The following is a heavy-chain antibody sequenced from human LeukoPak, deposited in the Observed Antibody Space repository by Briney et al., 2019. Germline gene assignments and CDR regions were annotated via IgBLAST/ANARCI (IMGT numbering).Heavy chain of an antibody. Sequence: SETLSLTCTVSGGSISGYYWSWIRQPAGKGLEWIGRIYTTGSTNYNPSLKSRVTMSVDTSKNQFSLRLNSVTAADTAMYYCARDRSYDSSGYYNFDCWGQGTLVTVSS. CDR1: GGSISGYY. D-gene: IGHD3-22*01. V-gene: IGHV4-4*07. CDR2: IYTTGST. J-gene: IGHJ4*02. CDR3: ARDRSYDSSGYYNFDC.